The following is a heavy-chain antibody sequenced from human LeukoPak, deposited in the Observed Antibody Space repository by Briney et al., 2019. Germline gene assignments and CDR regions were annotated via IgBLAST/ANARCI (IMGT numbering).Heavy chain of an antibody. Sequence: GESMKISCKGSGYSFTSYWIGWVRQMPGKGLEWMGIIYPGDSDTRYSPSFQGQVTISADKSISTAYLQWSSLKASDTAMYYCARVLLPGAIYDAFDVRGQGTMVTVSS. CDR2: IYPGDSDT. CDR1: GYSFTSYW. J-gene: IGHJ3*01. V-gene: IGHV5-51*01. D-gene: IGHD2-2*01. CDR3: ARVLLPGAIYDAFDV.